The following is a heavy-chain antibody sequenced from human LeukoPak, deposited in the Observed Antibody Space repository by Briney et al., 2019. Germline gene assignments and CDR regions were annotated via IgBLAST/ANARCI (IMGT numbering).Heavy chain of an antibody. V-gene: IGHV1-24*01. Sequence: GASVKVSCKVSGYTLTELSMHWVRQAPGKGLEWMGGFDPEDGETIYAQKFQGRVTMTEDTSTGTAYMELSSLRSEDTAVYYCATFPDDVTTVTYFDYWGQGTLVTVSS. D-gene: IGHD4-17*01. CDR3: ATFPDDVTTVTYFDY. CDR1: GYTLTELS. J-gene: IGHJ4*02. CDR2: FDPEDGET.